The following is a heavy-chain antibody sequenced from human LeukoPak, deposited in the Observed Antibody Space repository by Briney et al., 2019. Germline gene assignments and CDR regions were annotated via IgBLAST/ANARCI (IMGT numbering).Heavy chain of an antibody. J-gene: IGHJ4*02. D-gene: IGHD1-1*01. CDR1: GFTFSTYW. CDR2: IKEDESAT. V-gene: IGHV3-7*04. CDR3: ARDSPGYLAYDS. Sequence: GSLRLSCAASGFTFSTYWMTWVRQAPGKGPEWVANIKEDESATYYVDSVKGRFTISRDNAKKSLYLQMNSLRAEDTAVYYCARDSPGYLAYDSWGQGTLVTVSS.